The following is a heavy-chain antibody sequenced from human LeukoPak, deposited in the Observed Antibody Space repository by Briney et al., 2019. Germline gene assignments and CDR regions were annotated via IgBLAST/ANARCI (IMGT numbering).Heavy chain of an antibody. D-gene: IGHD2-15*01. CDR1: GFTFNKYA. J-gene: IGHJ5*02. Sequence: GGSLRLSCAASGFTFNKYAMSWVRQAPGKGLEWVSAISGSDAGTYYADSVKGRFTISRDNSKNTLYLQMNSLRAEDTAVYYCAKDPYKVVVAAQGFDPWGQGTLVTVSS. CDR3: AKDPYKVVVAAQGFDP. CDR2: ISGSDAGT. V-gene: IGHV3-23*01.